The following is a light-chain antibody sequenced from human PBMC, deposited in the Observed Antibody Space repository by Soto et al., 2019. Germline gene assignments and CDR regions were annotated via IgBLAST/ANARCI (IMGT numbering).Light chain of an antibody. CDR1: QSLLHSNGYNY. Sequence: DIVMTQSPLSLPVTPGEPASISCRSSQSLLHSNGYNYLDWYLQKPGQSPQHLIYLGSNRASGVPDRFSGSGSGTDFTLKISRVEAGDVGVYYCMQALQTAYTFGKGTKLEIK. J-gene: IGKJ2*01. V-gene: IGKV2-28*01. CDR2: LGS. CDR3: MQALQTAYT.